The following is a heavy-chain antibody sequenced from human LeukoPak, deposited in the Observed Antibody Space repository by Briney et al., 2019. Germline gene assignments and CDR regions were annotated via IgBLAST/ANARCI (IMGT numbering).Heavy chain of an antibody. CDR2: IYYSGST. CDR1: GGSISSSSYY. CDR3: ARYGAAIIARFDY. J-gene: IGHJ4*02. D-gene: IGHD5-24*01. Sequence: SETLSLTCTVSGGSISSSSYYWGWIRQPPGKGLEWIGSIYYSGSTYYNPSLKSRVTISVDTSKNQFSLKLSSVTAADTAVYYCARYGAAIIARFDYWGQGTLVTVSS. V-gene: IGHV4-39*07.